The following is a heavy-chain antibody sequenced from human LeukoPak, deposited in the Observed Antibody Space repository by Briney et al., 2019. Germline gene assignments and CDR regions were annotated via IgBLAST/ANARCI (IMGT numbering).Heavy chain of an antibody. CDR2: IIPILGIA. D-gene: IGHD3-22*01. CDR1: GGTFSSYT. Sequence: ASVKVSCKASGGTFSSYTISWVRQAPGQGLEWMGRIIPILGIANYAQKFQGRVTITADKSTSTAYVELSSLRSEDTAVYYCARHYDSSGYPLDYWGQGTLVTVSS. J-gene: IGHJ4*02. CDR3: ARHYDSSGYPLDY. V-gene: IGHV1-69*02.